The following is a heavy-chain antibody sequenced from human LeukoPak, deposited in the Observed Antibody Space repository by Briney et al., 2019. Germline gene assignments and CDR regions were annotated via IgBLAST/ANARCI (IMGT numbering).Heavy chain of an antibody. V-gene: IGHV3-23*01. CDR3: ARQLGYCSDGTCYFDY. CDR1: GFTFSNYA. D-gene: IGHD2-15*01. CDR2: INPTGDNT. J-gene: IGHJ4*02. Sequence: GGSLRLSCAASGFTFSNYAMSWVGQAPGKGLEWVSAINPTGDNTYYADSVKGRFTMSRDNSKNTLYLQINSLRAEDTAIYYCARQLGYCSDGTCYFDYWGQGSLVTVSS.